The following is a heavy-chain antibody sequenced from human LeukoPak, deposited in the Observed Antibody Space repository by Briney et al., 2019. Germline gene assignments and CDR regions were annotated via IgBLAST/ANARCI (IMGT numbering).Heavy chain of an antibody. V-gene: IGHV1-18*01. D-gene: IGHD4-11*01. CDR2: ISAYNGNT. CDR3: ARGLLSFMRSDYSNYWDNWFDP. J-gene: IGHJ5*02. Sequence: GASVKVSCKASGYTFTSYGISWVRQAPGQGLEWMGWISAYNGNTNYAQKLQGRVTMTTDTSISTAYMELSSLRSEDTAVYYCARGLLSFMRSDYSNYWDNWFDPWGQGTLVTVSS. CDR1: GYTFTSYG.